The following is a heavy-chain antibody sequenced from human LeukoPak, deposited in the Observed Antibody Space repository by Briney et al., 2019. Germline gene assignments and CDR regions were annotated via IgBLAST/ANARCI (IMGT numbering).Heavy chain of an antibody. CDR1: GGSISSYY. CDR2: IYYSGST. J-gene: IGHJ5*02. CDR3: AILQTELTTNWFDP. D-gene: IGHD1-1*01. V-gene: IGHV4-59*08. Sequence: SETLSLTCAVSGGSISSYYWSWIRQPPGKGLEWIGYIYYSGSTNYNPSLKSRVTISVGTSKNQFSLKLSSVTAADTAVYYCAILQTELTTNWFDPWGQGTLVTVS.